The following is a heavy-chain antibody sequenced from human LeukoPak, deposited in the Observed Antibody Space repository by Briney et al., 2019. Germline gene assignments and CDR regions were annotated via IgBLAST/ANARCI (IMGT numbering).Heavy chain of an antibody. CDR1: GGSISSGSYY. V-gene: IGHV4-61*02. CDR3: ARGGYSSGWSPIDYYYYYGMDV. CDR2: IYTSGST. D-gene: IGHD6-19*01. J-gene: IGHJ6*02. Sequence: SQTLSLTCTVSGGSISSGSYYWSWIRQPAGKGLGWIGRIYTSGSTNYNPSLKSRVTISVDTSKNQFSLKLSSVTAADTAVYYCARGGYSSGWSPIDYYYYYGMDVWGQGTTVTVSS.